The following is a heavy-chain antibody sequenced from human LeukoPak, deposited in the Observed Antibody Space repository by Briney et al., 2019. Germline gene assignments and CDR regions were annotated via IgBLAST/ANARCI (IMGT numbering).Heavy chain of an antibody. CDR3: ARYYDPAVGDAFDI. CDR1: GFIFGSDW. CDR2: INPDGNEK. D-gene: IGHD3-16*01. V-gene: IGHV3-7*01. J-gene: IGHJ3*02. Sequence: GGSLRLSCAASGFIFGSDWMTWVRQAPGKGLEWVANINPDGNEKYYVDSVKGRFTTSRDNGKNSLYLQLNSLRAEDTAVYYCARYYDPAVGDAFDIWGQGTMVTVSS.